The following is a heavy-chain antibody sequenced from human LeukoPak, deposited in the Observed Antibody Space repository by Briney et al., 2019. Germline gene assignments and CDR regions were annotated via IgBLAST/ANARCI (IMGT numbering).Heavy chain of an antibody. CDR1: GFTVSSNY. D-gene: IGHD6-19*01. V-gene: IGHV3-66*01. Sequence: GGSLRLSCAASGFTVSSNYMSWVRQAPGKGLEWVSVIYSGGSTYYADSVKGRFTISRDNSKNTLYLQMNSLRAEDTAVYYCARSSPPYSSGWTFDPWGQGTLVTVSS. CDR2: IYSGGST. J-gene: IGHJ5*02. CDR3: ARSSPPYSSGWTFDP.